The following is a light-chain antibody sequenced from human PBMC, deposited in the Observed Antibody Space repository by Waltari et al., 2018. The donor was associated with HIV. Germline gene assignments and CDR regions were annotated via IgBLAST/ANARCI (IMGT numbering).Light chain of an antibody. CDR3: QEYNNWPWT. J-gene: IGKJ1*01. Sequence: VLTQSPATLSVSPGARVTFSCRASESVSSNLAWYQQKRGQAPRLVIYGASSRAAGIPGRFSGSGSGTEFTLTISSLQSEDFAVYYCQEYNNWPWTFGQGTKVEIK. V-gene: IGKV3-15*01. CDR2: GAS. CDR1: ESVSSN.